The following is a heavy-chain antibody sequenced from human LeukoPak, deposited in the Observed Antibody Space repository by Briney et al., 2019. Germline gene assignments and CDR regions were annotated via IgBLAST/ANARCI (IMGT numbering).Heavy chain of an antibody. J-gene: IGHJ5*02. CDR3: SRARGGITMLRGVNWFDP. V-gene: IGHV1-69*13. CDR1: GGTLSSYA. Sequence: ASVKLSCTASGGTLSSYAISWGRKAPGQGLGWMGGVKLNFGTANYEKTFQGSGTTTADETTSTTYPELRSLRSEATAAYYCSRARGGITMLRGVNWFDPWGQGTLVTVSS. CDR2: VKLNFGTA. D-gene: IGHD3-10*01.